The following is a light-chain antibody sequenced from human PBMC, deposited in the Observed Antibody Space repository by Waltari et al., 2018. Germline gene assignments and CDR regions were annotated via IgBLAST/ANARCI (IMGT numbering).Light chain of an antibody. J-gene: IGKJ4*01. V-gene: IGKV1-5*01. CDR2: QAS. Sequence: DVQMTQSSSSLSASVGDKVTITCQSSQSVDSWLVWFQQKPGKAPKPLIYQASILESGVPSRFSGSRSGTDFTLTISSLQPEDCATYFCQQYESVPFTFGGGTKVEIK. CDR1: QSVDSW. CDR3: QQYESVPFT.